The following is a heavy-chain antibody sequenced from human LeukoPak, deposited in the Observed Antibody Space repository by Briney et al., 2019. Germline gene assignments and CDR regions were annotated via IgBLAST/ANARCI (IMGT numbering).Heavy chain of an antibody. CDR2: IKQDGSDK. CDR3: ARDGGYCSGGACYSTH. V-gene: IGHV3-7*03. J-gene: IGHJ4*02. Sequence: GGSLRLSCAASGFTFSSYWMTWVRQAPGKGLEWVSSIKQDGSDKYYVDSVKGRFTISRDNAENSLYLQMHSLRAEDTAVYYCARDGGYCSGGACYSTHWGQGTLVIVSS. CDR1: GFTFSSYW. D-gene: IGHD2-15*01.